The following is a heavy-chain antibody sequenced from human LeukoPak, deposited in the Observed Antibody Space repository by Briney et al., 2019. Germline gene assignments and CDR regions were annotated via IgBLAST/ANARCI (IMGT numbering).Heavy chain of an antibody. CDR2: TYFGGTT. J-gene: IGHJ4*02. CDR3: ARGDGVYVY. CDR1: GFTVSSNY. D-gene: IGHD5/OR15-5a*01. Sequence: GGSLRLSCAASGFTVSSNYMTWVRQAPGQGLEWVSVTYFGGTTYYADSVKGRFTISRDNSKNTVYLQMNSLRVEDTAVYYCARGDGVYVYWGQGTLVTVSS. V-gene: IGHV3-53*01.